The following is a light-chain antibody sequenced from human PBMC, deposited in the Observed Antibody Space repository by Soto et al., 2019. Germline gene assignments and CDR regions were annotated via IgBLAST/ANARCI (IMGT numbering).Light chain of an antibody. J-gene: IGKJ5*01. CDR2: DAY. V-gene: IGKV3-11*01. Sequence: EVVLTQSPVTLSLSPGEIATLSCRASQSFRGLLAWYQQKPGQAPRLLIYDAYNRATGIPPRFSGSGSGPDFTLTLSSLEPEDSAVYYCQQRHMWPITFGQGTRLEIK. CDR1: QSFRGL. CDR3: QQRHMWPIT.